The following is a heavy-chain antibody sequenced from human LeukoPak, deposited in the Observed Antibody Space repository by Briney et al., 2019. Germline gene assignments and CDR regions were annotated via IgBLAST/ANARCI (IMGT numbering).Heavy chain of an antibody. Sequence: PGGSLRLSCAASGFTFSSYSMNWVRQAPGKGLEWVSSITSTSSYIYYGDSVKGRFTTSRDNAKNSLFLQMHSLRAEDTAVYYCARVDNNGLYSEYFDHWGQGTLVTVSS. CDR2: ITSTSSYI. CDR1: GFTFSSYS. D-gene: IGHD6-19*01. CDR3: ARVDNNGLYSEYFDH. J-gene: IGHJ1*01. V-gene: IGHV3-21*01.